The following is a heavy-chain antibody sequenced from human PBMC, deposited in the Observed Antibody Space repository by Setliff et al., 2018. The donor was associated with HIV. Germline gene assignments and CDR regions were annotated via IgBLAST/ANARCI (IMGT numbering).Heavy chain of an antibody. Sequence: SETLSLTCTVSGGSISSSSYYWGWIRQPPGKGLEWIGSIYYSGSTNYNPSLKSRLTISLDTSKRQFSLILNSVTAADTAVYYCAREAPGSRNRRPYYFDFWGQGMLVTVSS. V-gene: IGHV4-39*07. CDR3: AREAPGSRNRRPYYFDF. J-gene: IGHJ4*02. CDR1: GGSISSSSYY. CDR2: IYYSGST.